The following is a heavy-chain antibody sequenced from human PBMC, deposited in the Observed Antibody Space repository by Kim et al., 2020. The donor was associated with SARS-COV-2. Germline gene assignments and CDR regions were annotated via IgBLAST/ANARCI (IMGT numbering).Heavy chain of an antibody. CDR2: ISGSGGST. Sequence: GGSLRLSCAASGFTFSSYAMSWVRQAPGKGLEWVSAISGSGGSTYYADSLKGRFTISRDNSKNTLYLQMNSLRAEDTAVYYCAKVGNGGFHAPEGYFDYWGQGTLVTVSS. V-gene: IGHV3-23*01. D-gene: IGHD2-8*01. J-gene: IGHJ4*02. CDR3: AKVGNGGFHAPEGYFDY. CDR1: GFTFSSYA.